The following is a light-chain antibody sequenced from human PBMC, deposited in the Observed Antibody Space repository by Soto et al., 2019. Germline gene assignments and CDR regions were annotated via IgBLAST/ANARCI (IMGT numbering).Light chain of an antibody. J-gene: IGKJ1*01. CDR1: QDITSD. V-gene: IGKV1-39*01. Sequence: IQMTHSPSSLSASIRDRVTITCRTSQDITSDLGCFQQKPGKAPKLLIYAASSLQSGVPSRFSGSGSGTDFTLTISSLQPEDFATYYCQQSYSTPQTFGQGTKVDIK. CDR2: AAS. CDR3: QQSYSTPQT.